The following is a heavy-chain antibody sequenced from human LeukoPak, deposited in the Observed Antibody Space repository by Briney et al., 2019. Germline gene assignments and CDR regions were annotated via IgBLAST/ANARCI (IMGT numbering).Heavy chain of an antibody. CDR3: AKGSGYGDTFDY. CDR1: GFTFSSYG. Sequence: GGSLRLSCAASGFTFSSYGMHWVRQAPGKGLEWVAFIRYDGGNKYYADSVKGRFTISRDNSKNTLYLQMNSLRAEDTAVYYCAKGSGYGDTFDYWGQGTLVTVSS. V-gene: IGHV3-30*02. CDR2: IRYDGGNK. D-gene: IGHD4-17*01. J-gene: IGHJ4*02.